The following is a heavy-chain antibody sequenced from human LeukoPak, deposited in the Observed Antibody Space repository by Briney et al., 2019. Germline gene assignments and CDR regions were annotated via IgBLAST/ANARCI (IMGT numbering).Heavy chain of an antibody. J-gene: IGHJ4*02. CDR2: IYSGGST. CDR3: ARGYTNTWPFDY. Sequence: PGGSLKLSCAASGFIVSSNYMSWVRQAPGKGLEWVTVIYSGGSTYYADSVKGRFTISRDNSKNTLYLQMNSLRAEDTAVYYCARGYTNTWPFDYWGQGTLVTVSS. D-gene: IGHD6-13*01. V-gene: IGHV3-53*01. CDR1: GFIVSSNY.